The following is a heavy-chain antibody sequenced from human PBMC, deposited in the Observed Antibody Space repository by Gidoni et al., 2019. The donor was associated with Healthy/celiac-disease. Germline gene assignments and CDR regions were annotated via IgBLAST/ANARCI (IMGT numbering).Heavy chain of an antibody. CDR1: GFTFSSYA. J-gene: IGHJ4*02. CDR3: ARDNLNYDFWSGYWRY. CDR2: ISYDGSNK. V-gene: IGHV3-30*07. Sequence: QVQLVESGGGVVQPGRSLRLSCAASGFTFSSYAMHWVRQAPGKGLEWVAVISYDGSNKYYADSVKGRFTISRVNSKNTLYLQMNSLRAEDTAVYYCARDNLNYDFWSGYWRYWGQGTLVTVSS. D-gene: IGHD3-3*01.